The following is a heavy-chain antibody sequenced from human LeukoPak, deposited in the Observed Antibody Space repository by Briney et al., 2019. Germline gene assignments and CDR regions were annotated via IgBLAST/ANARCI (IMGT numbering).Heavy chain of an antibody. CDR3: ARDGEYYDILTGYFY. V-gene: IGHV1-69*13. J-gene: IGHJ4*02. Sequence: SVKVSCKASGYTFTSYYMHWVRQAPGQGLEWMGGIIPIFGTANYAQKFQGRVTITADESTSTAYMELSSLRSEDTAVYYCARDGEYYDILTGYFYWGQGTLVTVSS. CDR2: IIPIFGTA. CDR1: GYTFTSYY. D-gene: IGHD3-9*01.